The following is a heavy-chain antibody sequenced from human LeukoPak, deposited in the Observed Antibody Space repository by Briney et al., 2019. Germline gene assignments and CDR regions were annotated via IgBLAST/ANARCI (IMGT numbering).Heavy chain of an antibody. Sequence: PSETLSLTCAVYGGSFSGYHWSWIRQPPGKGLEWIGEINHSGSTNYNPSLKSRVTISVDTSKNQFSLKLSSVTAADTAVYYCLLLESGFQHWGQGTLVTVSS. CDR1: GGSFSGYH. D-gene: IGHD3-3*01. J-gene: IGHJ1*01. CDR3: LLLESGFQH. CDR2: INHSGST. V-gene: IGHV4-34*01.